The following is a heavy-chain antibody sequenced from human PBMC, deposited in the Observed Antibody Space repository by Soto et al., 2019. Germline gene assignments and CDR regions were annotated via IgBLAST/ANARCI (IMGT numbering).Heavy chain of an antibody. J-gene: IGHJ4*02. D-gene: IGHD4-17*01. CDR1: GGSFSGYY. Sequence: SETLSLTCAVYGGSFSGYYWSWIRQPPGKGLEWIGEINHSGSTNYNPSLKSRVTISIDTSKNQFSLKLSSVTAADTAVYYCARGLPMTTVVKGGNGDYWGQGTLVTVSS. CDR3: ARGLPMTTVVKGGNGDY. CDR2: INHSGST. V-gene: IGHV4-34*01.